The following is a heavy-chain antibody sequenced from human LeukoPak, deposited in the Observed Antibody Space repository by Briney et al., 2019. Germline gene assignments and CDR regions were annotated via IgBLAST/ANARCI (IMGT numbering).Heavy chain of an antibody. CDR3: ARVPYGDYVGYYYYYMDV. CDR1: GFTFSDYY. Sequence: GGSLRLSCAASGFTFSDYYMSWIRQAPGKGLEWVSYISSSGSTIYYADPVKGRFTISRDNAKNSLYLQMNSLRAEDTAVYYCARVPYGDYVGYYYYYMDVWGKGTTVTVSS. CDR2: ISSSGSTI. D-gene: IGHD4-17*01. J-gene: IGHJ6*03. V-gene: IGHV3-11*04.